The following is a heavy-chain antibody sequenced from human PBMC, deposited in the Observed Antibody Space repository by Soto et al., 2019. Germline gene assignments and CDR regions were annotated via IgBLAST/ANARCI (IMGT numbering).Heavy chain of an antibody. J-gene: IGHJ3*02. CDR3: ARDLEWFGEPRPDALDI. CDR2: ISVYSDDT. D-gene: IGHD3-10*01. Sequence: QVQLVQSRAEVKKPGASVKVSCKASGYTFTSYGLNWVRQAPEQGLEWMGWISVYSDDTNYAQKFQGRVTMTTDTSTSTAYMELRSLRSDDTAVYYCARDLEWFGEPRPDALDIWGQGTMVTVSS. V-gene: IGHV1-18*01. CDR1: GYTFTSYG.